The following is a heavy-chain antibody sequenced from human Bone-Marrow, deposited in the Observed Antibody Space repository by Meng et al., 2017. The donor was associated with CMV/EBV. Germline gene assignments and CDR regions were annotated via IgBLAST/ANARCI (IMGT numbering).Heavy chain of an antibody. CDR3: ARIPHYGSFGYFDY. Sequence: GSLRRCCTVSGGSISSYYLSWIRQPPGKGLEWIGYIYYSGSTNYNPSLKSRVTISVDTSKNQFSLKLSSVTAADTAVYYCARIPHYGSFGYFDYWGQGTLVTVSS. CDR1: GGSISSYY. J-gene: IGHJ4*02. CDR2: IYYSGST. D-gene: IGHD3-10*01. V-gene: IGHV4-59*01.